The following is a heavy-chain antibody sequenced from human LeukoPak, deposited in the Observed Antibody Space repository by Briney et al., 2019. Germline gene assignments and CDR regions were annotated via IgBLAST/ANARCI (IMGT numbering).Heavy chain of an antibody. CDR1: GGTFSSYA. J-gene: IGHJ4*02. CDR3: ATETLGPLDY. CDR2: IIPIFGTA. V-gene: IGHV1-69*05. Sequence: SVKVSCKASGGTFSSYAISWVRQAPGQGLEWMGGIIPIFGTANYAQKFQGRVTITTDESTSTAYMELSSLRSDDTAVYYCATETLGPLDYWGQGTLVTVSS. D-gene: IGHD1-26*01.